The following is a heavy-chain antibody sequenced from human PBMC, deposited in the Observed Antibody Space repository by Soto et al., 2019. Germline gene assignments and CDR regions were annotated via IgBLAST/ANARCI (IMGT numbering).Heavy chain of an antibody. J-gene: IGHJ5*02. Sequence: QVQLVESGGGVVQPGRSLRLSCAASGFTFRSYGMHWVRQAPGKGLEWVAFISYDGSNEDYADSVKGRFTISRDNSKNTLFLQMNSLSAEDTAVYYCAKDKSVVLLNKGFDPWGQGTLVTVSS. D-gene: IGHD2-15*01. CDR3: AKDKSVVLLNKGFDP. V-gene: IGHV3-30*18. CDR2: ISYDGSNE. CDR1: GFTFRSYG.